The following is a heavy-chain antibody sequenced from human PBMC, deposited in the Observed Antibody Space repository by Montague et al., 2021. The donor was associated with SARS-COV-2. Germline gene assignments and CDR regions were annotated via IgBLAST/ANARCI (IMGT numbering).Heavy chain of an antibody. Sequence: SLRLSCAVSGFTFSNYAMSWVRQAPGKGLAWVSFIYGGGTYIYYADSVKGRFTISRDDSENALYLQMSSLRAEDTAVYYCARGPVSDAFDVGGQGTMVTVSS. CDR1: GFTFSNYA. D-gene: IGHD1-14*01. CDR2: IYGGGTYI. CDR3: ARGPVSDAFDV. V-gene: IGHV3-23*03. J-gene: IGHJ3*01.